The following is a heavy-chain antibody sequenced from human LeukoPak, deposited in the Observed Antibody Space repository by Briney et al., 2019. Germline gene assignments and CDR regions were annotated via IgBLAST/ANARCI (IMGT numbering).Heavy chain of an antibody. Sequence: SETLSLTCTVSGGSISSYYWSWIRQPPGKGLEWIAYIYYSGSTNYNPSLKSRVTISVDTSKNQFSLKLSSVTAADTAVYYCARGLVSNWFDPWGQGTLVTVSS. CDR2: IYYSGST. V-gene: IGHV4-59*08. J-gene: IGHJ5*02. D-gene: IGHD2-8*02. CDR1: GGSISSYY. CDR3: ARGLVSNWFDP.